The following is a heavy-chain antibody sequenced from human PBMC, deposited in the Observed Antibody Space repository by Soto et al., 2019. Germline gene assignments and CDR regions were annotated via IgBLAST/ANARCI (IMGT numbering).Heavy chain of an antibody. V-gene: IGHV1-18*01. Sequence: ASVRVSCKASGYTFFTYDISWVRQAPGQGLEWMGWISTYSGDTKYAQKFQGRVTMTTDTSTTTAYLELRSLRSDDTAVYYCARHHGPTTSENWFDPWGQGTLVTVSS. CDR1: GYTFFTYD. J-gene: IGHJ5*02. CDR2: ISTYSGDT. CDR3: ARHHGPTTSENWFDP. D-gene: IGHD5-12*01.